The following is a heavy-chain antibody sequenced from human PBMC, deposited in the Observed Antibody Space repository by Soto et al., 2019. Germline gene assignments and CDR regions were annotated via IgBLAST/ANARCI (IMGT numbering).Heavy chain of an antibody. Sequence: GGSLRLSCATSGFTFTTYWMTWVRQAPGKGLEWVATIKEDGSEKYYVDSVKGRFTISRDNAEKSLFLQMNSVRAEDTALYYCARNLQLFDANCGYGCVRHYFDSWGQGTQVTVSS. CDR2: IKEDGSEK. J-gene: IGHJ4*02. CDR3: ARNLQLFDANCGYGCVRHYFDS. D-gene: IGHD3-22*01. CDR1: GFTFTTYW. V-gene: IGHV3-7*01.